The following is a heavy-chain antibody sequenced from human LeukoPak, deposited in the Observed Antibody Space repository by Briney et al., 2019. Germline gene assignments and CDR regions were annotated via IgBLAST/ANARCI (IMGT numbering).Heavy chain of an antibody. V-gene: IGHV3-33*06. J-gene: IGHJ4*02. CDR2: IWYDGSNK. Sequence: PGGSLRLSCAASGFTFSSYGMHWVRQAPGKGLEWVAVIWYDGSNKYYADSVKGRFTISRDNSKNTPYLQMNSLRAEDTAVYYCAKSGGLWLKNWYFDYWGQGTLVTVSS. CDR3: AKSGGLWLKNWYFDY. CDR1: GFTFSSYG. D-gene: IGHD2-21*01.